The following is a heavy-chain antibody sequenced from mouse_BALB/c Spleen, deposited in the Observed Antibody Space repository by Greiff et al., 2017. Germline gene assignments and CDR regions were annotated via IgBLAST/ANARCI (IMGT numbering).Heavy chain of an antibody. J-gene: IGHJ4*01. CDR3: VRDRGSLYAMDY. V-gene: IGHV2-9-2*01. Sequence: VKLVESGPGLVAPSQSLSITCTVSGFSLTSYDISWIRQPPGKGLEWLGVIWTGGGTNYNSAFMSRLSISKDNSKSQVFLKMNSLQTDDTAIYYCVRDRGSLYAMDYWGQGTSVTVSS. CDR1: GFSLTSYD. D-gene: IGHD1-1*02. CDR2: IWTGGGT.